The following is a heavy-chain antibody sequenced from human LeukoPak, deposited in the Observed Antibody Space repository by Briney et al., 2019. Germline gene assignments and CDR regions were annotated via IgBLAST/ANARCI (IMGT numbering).Heavy chain of an antibody. V-gene: IGHV4-39*01. Sequence: SETLSLTCTVSGGSISSPTHYWAWIRQPPGKGLEWIGSIYYTGSTYYNLSFKSRLTISVDTSKSQFSLKLSSVTAADTAVYFCARTSLSRGYWGQGTLVTVSS. D-gene: IGHD2/OR15-2a*01. J-gene: IGHJ4*02. CDR1: GGSISSPTHY. CDR3: ARTSLSRGY. CDR2: IYYTGST.